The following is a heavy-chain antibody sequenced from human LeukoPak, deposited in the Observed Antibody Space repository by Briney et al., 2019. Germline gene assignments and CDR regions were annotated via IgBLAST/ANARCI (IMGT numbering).Heavy chain of an antibody. D-gene: IGHD1-26*01. Sequence: SETLSLTCTVSGGSISSYYWSWIRQPPGKGLEWIGYIYYSGSTNYNPSLKSRVTISLDTSKNQFSLKLSSVTAADTAVYYCARLPGAYYYYYYMDVWGEGTTVAVSS. CDR2: IYYSGST. CDR3: ARLPGAYYYYYYMDV. V-gene: IGHV4-59*08. J-gene: IGHJ6*03. CDR1: GGSISSYY.